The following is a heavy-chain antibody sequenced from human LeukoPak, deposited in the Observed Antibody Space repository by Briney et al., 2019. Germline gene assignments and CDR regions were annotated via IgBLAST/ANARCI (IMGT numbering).Heavy chain of an antibody. CDR3: ARDKQQLINDY. J-gene: IGHJ4*02. CDR2: ISSSSSYI. D-gene: IGHD6-13*01. V-gene: IGHV3-21*01. CDR1: GFTFSSYS. Sequence: GGSLRLSCAASGFTFSSYSMNWVRQAPGKGLEWVSSISSSSSYIYYADSVKGRSTISRDNAKNSLYLQMNSLRAEDTAVYYCARDKQQLINDYWGQGTLVTVSS.